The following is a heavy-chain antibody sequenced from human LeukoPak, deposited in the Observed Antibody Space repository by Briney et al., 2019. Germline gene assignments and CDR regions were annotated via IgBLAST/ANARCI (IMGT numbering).Heavy chain of an antibody. V-gene: IGHV4-59*01. CDR2: IYDSGST. Sequence: SETLSLTCTVSGGSISSYYWSWIRQPPGKGLEWIGYIYDSGSTNYNPSLKSRVTISVDTSKNQFSLKLSSVTAADTAVYYCARGVLWFGELFGAFDIWGQGTMVTVSS. J-gene: IGHJ3*02. CDR1: GGSISSYY. D-gene: IGHD3-10*01. CDR3: ARGVLWFGELFGAFDI.